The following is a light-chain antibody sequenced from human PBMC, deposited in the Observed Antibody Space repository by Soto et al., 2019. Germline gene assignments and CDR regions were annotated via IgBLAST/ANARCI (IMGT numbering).Light chain of an antibody. CDR2: DAS. CDR1: QDISNY. CDR3: QQYDNLPR. J-gene: IGKJ4*01. V-gene: IGKV1-33*01. Sequence: DIQMTQSPSSLSASVGDRVTITCQASQDISNYLNWYQQKPGKAPKLLIYDASNLETGVPSRFSGSGSGTDFTFTISSLQPEDIATYYCQQYDNLPRLGGGTKV.